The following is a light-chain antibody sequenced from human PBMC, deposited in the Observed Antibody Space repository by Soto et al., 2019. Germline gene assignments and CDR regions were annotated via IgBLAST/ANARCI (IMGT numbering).Light chain of an antibody. CDR2: AAS. J-gene: IGKJ3*01. V-gene: IGKV1-27*01. Sequence: DIQMTQSSSSLSASVGDRVTITCRASQGISNYLAWYQQKPGKVPKLLIYAASTLQSGVPSRFSGSGSGTDFTLTINSLQPEDVGTYYCQKYNSALGFTFGPGTKVDIK. CDR3: QKYNSALGFT. CDR1: QGISNY.